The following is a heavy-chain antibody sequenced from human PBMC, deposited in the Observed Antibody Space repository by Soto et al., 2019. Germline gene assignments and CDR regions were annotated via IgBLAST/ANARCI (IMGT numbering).Heavy chain of an antibody. CDR1: GYSFTGYA. CDR3: ARDLGYSYGYN. D-gene: IGHD5-18*01. V-gene: IGHV1-3*01. J-gene: IGHJ4*02. CDR2: INAGNGNT. Sequence: EASVKVSFKASGYSFTGYAMHWVRQAPGQRLEWMGWINAGNGNTKYSQKFQGRVTITRDTSASTAYMELSSLRSEDTAVYYCARDLGYSYGYNWGQGTLVTVSS.